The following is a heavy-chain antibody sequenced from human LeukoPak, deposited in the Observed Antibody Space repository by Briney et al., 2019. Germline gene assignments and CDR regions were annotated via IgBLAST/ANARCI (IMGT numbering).Heavy chain of an antibody. Sequence: SETLSLTCTVSGGSISSGGYYWSWIRQPPGKGLEWIGEINHSGSTNYNPSLKSRVTISVDTSKNQFSLKLSSVTAADTAVYYCARGIAAAGNPERRYYFDYWGQGTLVTVSS. CDR2: INHSGST. J-gene: IGHJ4*02. D-gene: IGHD6-13*01. CDR1: GGSISSGGYY. CDR3: ARGIAAAGNPERRYYFDY. V-gene: IGHV4-39*07.